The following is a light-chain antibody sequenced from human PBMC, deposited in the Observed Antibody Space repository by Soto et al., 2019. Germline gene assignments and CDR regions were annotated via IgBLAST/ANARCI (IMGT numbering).Light chain of an antibody. V-gene: IGKV3-20*01. CDR1: QGVSANY. CDR2: GAS. CDR3: HKYGSTPFT. Sequence: EVVLTQSPGTLSLSPGDRATLSCRASQGVSANYLAWYQQKLGQAPRLLIYGASSRATGTPDRFSGNGSGTDFSLTISRLEPEDFAVYYCHKYGSTPFTFGPGTKVDIK. J-gene: IGKJ3*01.